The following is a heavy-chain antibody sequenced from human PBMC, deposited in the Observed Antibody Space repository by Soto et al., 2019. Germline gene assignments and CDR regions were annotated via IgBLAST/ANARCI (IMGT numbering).Heavy chain of an antibody. CDR1: GYSISSSNW. CDR3: ARDLRFRGFYGMDV. J-gene: IGHJ6*02. CDR2: IYYSGST. D-gene: IGHD3-10*01. V-gene: IGHV4-28*03. Sequence: PSETLSLTCAVSGYSISSSNWWGWIRQPPGKGLEWIGYIYYSGSTYYNPSLKSRVTISVDTSKNQFSLKLSSVTAADTAVYYCARDLRFRGFYGMDVWGQGTTVTVSS.